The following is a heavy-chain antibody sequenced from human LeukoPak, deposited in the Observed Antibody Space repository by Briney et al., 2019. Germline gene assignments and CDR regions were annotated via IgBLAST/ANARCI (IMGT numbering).Heavy chain of an antibody. D-gene: IGHD3-22*01. Sequence: GASVKVSCKASGGTFSSYAISWVRQAPGQGLEWMGGIIPIFRTANYAQKFQGRVTITADESTSTAYMELSSLRSEDTAVYYCARSSVKGGYAYYYYYYMDVWGKGTRSPSP. V-gene: IGHV1-69*13. J-gene: IGHJ6*03. CDR3: ARSSVKGGYAYYYYYYMDV. CDR2: IIPIFRTA. CDR1: GGTFSSYA.